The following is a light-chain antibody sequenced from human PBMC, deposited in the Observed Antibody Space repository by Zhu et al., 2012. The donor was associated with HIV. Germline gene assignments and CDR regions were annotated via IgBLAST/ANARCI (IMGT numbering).Light chain of an antibody. CDR2: DTS. CDR3: QQRSSWPLT. V-gene: IGKV3-11*01. Sequence: IVLTQSPATLSLSPGERATVSCRASGSVRSFLAWYQQKPGQAPRLLIYDTSKRATGIPVRFSGSGSGTDFTLTISSLEPEDFALYYCQQRSSWPLTFGGGTKVEIK. CDR1: GSVRSF. J-gene: IGKJ4*01.